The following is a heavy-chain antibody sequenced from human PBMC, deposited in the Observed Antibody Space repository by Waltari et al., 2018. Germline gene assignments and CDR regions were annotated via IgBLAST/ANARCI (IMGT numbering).Heavy chain of an antibody. CDR1: GASINPKNLY. J-gene: IGHJ6*03. CDR2: IYYNGIT. Sequence: QLQLQESGPGLVKHSETLSLSCTVSGASINPKNLYWGWIRQPPGKGLQWIGSIYYNGITFYNPSLKSRVTISVDTSQNQFSLKLSSVTAADTAVYYCARIGSSPYYYYYYMDVWGKGTTVTVSS. CDR3: ARIGSSPYYYYYYMDV. V-gene: IGHV4-39*01. D-gene: IGHD6-6*01.